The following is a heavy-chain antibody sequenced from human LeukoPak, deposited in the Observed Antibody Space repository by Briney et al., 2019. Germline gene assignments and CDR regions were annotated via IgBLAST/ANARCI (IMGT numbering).Heavy chain of an antibody. CDR2: IYYSGST. J-gene: IGHJ4*02. CDR1: GGSISSSSYY. V-gene: IGHV4-39*07. D-gene: IGHD6-19*01. Sequence: SETLSLTCTVSGGSISSSSYYWGWIRQPPGKGLEWIGSIYYSGSTYYNPSLKSRVTISVDTSKNQFSLKLSSVTAADTAVYYCAMEGYSSGSFDYWGQGTLVTVSS. CDR3: AMEGYSSGSFDY.